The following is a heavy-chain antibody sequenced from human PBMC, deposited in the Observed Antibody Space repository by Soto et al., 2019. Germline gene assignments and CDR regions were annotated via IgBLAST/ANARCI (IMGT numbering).Heavy chain of an antibody. CDR2: IYPGDSDT. J-gene: IGHJ6*02. Sequence: XESLKISCKGSGYTFTNYWIGLVRQMPGKGLEWMGIIYPGDSDTKYNPSFQGQVTISADKSFTTTYLRWTSLKASDTAIYYCAASIFYYGMDVWGQGTTVTVSS. CDR1: GYTFTNYW. CDR3: AASIFYYGMDV. V-gene: IGHV5-51*01.